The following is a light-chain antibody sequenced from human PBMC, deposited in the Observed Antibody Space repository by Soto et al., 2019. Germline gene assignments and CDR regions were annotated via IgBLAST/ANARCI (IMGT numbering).Light chain of an antibody. Sequence: QSVLRQPPSASGTPGQSVTISCSGSTSNIGSSSVYWYQQLPGTAPKVFIYENNRRPSGVPDRFSGSKSGTSASLAITGLQAEDEADYYCQSYDSSLSGWVFGGGTKLTVL. CDR2: ENN. CDR3: QSYDSSLSGWV. V-gene: IGLV1-47*01. J-gene: IGLJ3*02. CDR1: TSNIGSSS.